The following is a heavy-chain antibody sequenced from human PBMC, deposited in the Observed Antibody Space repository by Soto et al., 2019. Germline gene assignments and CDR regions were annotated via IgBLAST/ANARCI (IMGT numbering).Heavy chain of an antibody. CDR2: IDYSGST. Sequence: SETLSLTCTVSGGSISSGDSYWSWIRQPPGKGLEWIGYIDYSGSTYYIPSLKSRVTISLDTSRNQFSLKLSSVTAADTAVYYRAREIITARPRFYYYGVDVWGQGTTVTVSS. J-gene: IGHJ6*02. CDR3: AREIITARPRFYYYGVDV. V-gene: IGHV4-30-4*01. CDR1: GGSISSGDSY. D-gene: IGHD6-6*01.